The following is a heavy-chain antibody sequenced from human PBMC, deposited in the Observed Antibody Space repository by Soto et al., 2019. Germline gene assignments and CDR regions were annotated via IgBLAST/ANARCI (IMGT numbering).Heavy chain of an antibody. CDR3: ARAGGWELPPG. V-gene: IGHV3-48*01. CDR2: ISSSSSTI. Sequence: EVQLVESGGGLVQPGGSLRLSCAASGFTFSSYSMNWVRQAPGKGLEWVSYISSSSSTIYYADSVKGRFTISRDNAKNSLYLQMNSLRAEDTAVYYCARAGGWELPPGWGQGTLDTVSS. CDR1: GFTFSSYS. D-gene: IGHD3-10*01. J-gene: IGHJ4*02.